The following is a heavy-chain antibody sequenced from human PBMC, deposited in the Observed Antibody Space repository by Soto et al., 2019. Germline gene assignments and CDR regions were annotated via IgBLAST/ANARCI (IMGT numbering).Heavy chain of an antibody. V-gene: IGHV5-10-1*01. CDR3: AREQLERMYNWFDP. D-gene: IGHD1-1*01. CDR2: IDPSDSYI. J-gene: IGHJ5*02. CDR1: GYSFTSYW. Sequence: GEPLKISCKGSGYSFTSYWISWVRQMPGKGLEWMGRIDPSDSYINYSPSFQGLVTISADKSISTAYLQWSSLKASDTAMYYCAREQLERMYNWFDPWGQGTLVTVSS.